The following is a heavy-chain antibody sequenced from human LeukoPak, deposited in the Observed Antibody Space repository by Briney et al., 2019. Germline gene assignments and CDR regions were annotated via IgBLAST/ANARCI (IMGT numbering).Heavy chain of an antibody. J-gene: IGHJ4*02. D-gene: IGHD3-22*01. CDR1: GFTFSSYE. CDR3: ARETYYYDSSGLDY. CDR2: ISSSGSTI. Sequence: GGSLRLSCAASGFTFSSYEMNWVRQAPGKRLEWVSYISSSGSTIYYADSVKGRFTISRDNAKNSLYLQMNSLRAEDTAVYYCARETYYYDSSGLDYWGQGTLVTVSS. V-gene: IGHV3-48*03.